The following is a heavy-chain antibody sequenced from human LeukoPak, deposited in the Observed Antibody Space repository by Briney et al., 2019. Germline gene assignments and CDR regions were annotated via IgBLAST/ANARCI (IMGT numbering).Heavy chain of an antibody. CDR2: ISYDGSNK. Sequence: SGGSLRLSCAASGFTFSDYYMSWIRQAPGKGLEWVAVISYDGSNKYYADSVKGRFTISRDNSKNTLYLQMNSLRAEDTAVYYCAKGMGVSRPGQFDYWGQGTLVTVSS. CDR1: GFTFSDYY. CDR3: AKGMGVSRPGQFDY. J-gene: IGHJ4*02. V-gene: IGHV3-30*18. D-gene: IGHD3-16*01.